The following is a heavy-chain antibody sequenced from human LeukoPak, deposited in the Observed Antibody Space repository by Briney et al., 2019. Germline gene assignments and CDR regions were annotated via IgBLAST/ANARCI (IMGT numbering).Heavy chain of an antibody. CDR3: ARTHYYGSGSLDY. D-gene: IGHD3-10*01. J-gene: IGHJ4*02. V-gene: IGHV4-61*05. CDR2: IYYSGST. Sequence: PSETLSLTCTVSGGSISSSSYYWGWIRQPPGKGLEWIGYIYYSGSTNYNPSLKSRVTISVDTSKNQFSLKLSSVTAADTAVYYCARTHYYGSGSLDYWGQGTLVTVSS. CDR1: GGSISSSSYY.